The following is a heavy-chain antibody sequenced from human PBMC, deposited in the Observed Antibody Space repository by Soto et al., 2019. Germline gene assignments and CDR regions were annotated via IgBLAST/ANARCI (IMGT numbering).Heavy chain of an antibody. CDR1: GFTFSSYA. CDR2: ISGSGGTT. CDR3: AHVWGIVDPFDN. V-gene: IGHV3-23*01. J-gene: IGHJ4*02. D-gene: IGHD1-26*01. Sequence: EVHLLESGGGLVQPGGSLRLSCAASGFTFSSYAMSWVRQAPGEGLEWVSAISGSGGTTYYADSVKGRFTISRDNAKNTLYLQMKSLRAEDTAVYYCAHVWGIVDPFDNWGQGPLVTVSS.